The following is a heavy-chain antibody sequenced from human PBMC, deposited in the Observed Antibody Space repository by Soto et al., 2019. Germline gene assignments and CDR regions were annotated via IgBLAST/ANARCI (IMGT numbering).Heavy chain of an antibody. V-gene: IGHV3-30*18. CDR1: GVTFSTYG. CDR3: AKAPDFGDYIHYFDY. Sequence: PGGSLRLSCEASGVTFSTYGMHWVRQAPGKGLEWVSLISHDGGGKYYADSVRGRFTISRDNSKNTLYLQMNSLRSEDTAVYYCAKAPDFGDYIHYFDYWGQGTLVTVSS. J-gene: IGHJ4*02. D-gene: IGHD4-17*01. CDR2: ISHDGGGK.